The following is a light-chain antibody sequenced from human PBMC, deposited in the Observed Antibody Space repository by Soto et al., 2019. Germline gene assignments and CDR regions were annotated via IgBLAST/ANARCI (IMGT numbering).Light chain of an antibody. V-gene: IGLV2-18*01. CDR1: SSDIGSYNR. CDR2: EVI. CDR3: SLYTSSGTYV. Sequence: QSALTQPPSVSVSPGQSVTISCTGTSSDIGSYNRVSWYQLPPGTAPKLMIYEVINRPSGVPDRFSGSKSGNTASLTISGLRAEDEADYYCSLYTSSGTYVFGTGTKVTAL. J-gene: IGLJ1*01.